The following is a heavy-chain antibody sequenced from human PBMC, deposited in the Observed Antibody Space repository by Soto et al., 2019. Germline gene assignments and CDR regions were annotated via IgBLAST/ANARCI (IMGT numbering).Heavy chain of an antibody. V-gene: IGHV3-33*01. Sequence: GGSLRLSCAASGFTFSSYGMHWVRQAPGKGLEWVAVIWYDGSNKYYADSVKGRFTISRDNSKNTLYLQMNSLRAEDTAVCYCARDHRVSIFGVVQPYGMDVWGQGTTVTVS. J-gene: IGHJ6*02. CDR1: GFTFSSYG. D-gene: IGHD3-3*01. CDR2: IWYDGSNK. CDR3: ARDHRVSIFGVVQPYGMDV.